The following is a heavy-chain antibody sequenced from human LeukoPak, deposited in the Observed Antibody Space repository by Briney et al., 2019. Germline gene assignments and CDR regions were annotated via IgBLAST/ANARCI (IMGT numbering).Heavy chain of an antibody. CDR3: ARGYRAVAGTPLIGLDY. CDR1: GGTSSSYA. J-gene: IGHJ4*02. CDR2: IIPIFGTA. V-gene: IGHV1-69*05. D-gene: IGHD6-19*01. Sequence: SVKVSCKASGGTSSSYAISWVRQAPGQGLEWMGRIIPIFGTANYAQKFQGRVTITTDESTSTAYMELSSLRSEDTAVYYCARGYRAVAGTPLIGLDYWGQGTLVTVSS.